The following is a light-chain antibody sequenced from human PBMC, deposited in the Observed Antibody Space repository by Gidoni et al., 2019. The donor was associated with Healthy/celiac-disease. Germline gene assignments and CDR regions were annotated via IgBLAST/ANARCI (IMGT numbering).Light chain of an antibody. CDR2: DAS. V-gene: IGKV3-11*01. CDR3: AEET. J-gene: IGKJ2*01. CDR1: QSVSSY. Sequence: EIVLTQSPATLSLSPGERATLSCRASQSVSSYLAWYQQKPGQAPRLLIYDASNRATGIPARFSGSGSGTDFTLTISSLEPEDFAVYYCAEETFXQXTKLGIK.